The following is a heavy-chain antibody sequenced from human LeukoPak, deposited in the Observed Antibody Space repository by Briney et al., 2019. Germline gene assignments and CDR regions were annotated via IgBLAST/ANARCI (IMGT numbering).Heavy chain of an antibody. CDR1: GFAFGDYA. CDR3: ARDGSRLGFSSGWTTEYFQH. Sequence: GGSLRLSCTASGFAFGDYAMSWFRQAPGKGLEWVSYISSSSSTIYYADSVKGRFTISRDNAKNSLYLQMNSLRAEDTAVYYCARDGSRLGFSSGWTTEYFQHWGQGTLVTVSS. V-gene: IGHV3-48*04. J-gene: IGHJ1*01. D-gene: IGHD6-19*01. CDR2: ISSSSSTI.